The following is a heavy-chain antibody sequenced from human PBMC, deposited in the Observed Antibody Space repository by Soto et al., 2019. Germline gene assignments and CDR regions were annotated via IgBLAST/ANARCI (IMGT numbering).Heavy chain of an antibody. V-gene: IGHV1-69*06. Sequence: SVKVSCKASGGTFSSYAISWVRQAPGQGLEWMGGIIPIFGTANYAQKFQGRVTITADKSTSTAYMELSSLRSEDTAVYYCARGVYCSGGRCSHDAFDIWGQGTMVTVSS. D-gene: IGHD2-15*01. CDR3: ARGVYCSGGRCSHDAFDI. J-gene: IGHJ3*02. CDR2: IIPIFGTA. CDR1: GGTFSSYA.